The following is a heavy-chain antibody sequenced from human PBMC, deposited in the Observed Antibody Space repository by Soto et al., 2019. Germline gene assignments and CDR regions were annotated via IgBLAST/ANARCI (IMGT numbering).Heavy chain of an antibody. D-gene: IGHD2-2*02. J-gene: IGHJ5*02. CDR2: ISAYNGNT. V-gene: IGHV1-18*01. CDR3: ARVDIVVVPAAISPRLNWFDP. CDR1: GYTFTNYG. Sequence: ASVKVSCKASGYTFTNYGISWVRQAPGQGLEWMGWISAYNGNTNYAQKLQGRVTMTTDTSTSTAYMELRSLRSDDTAVYYCARVDIVVVPAAISPRLNWFDPWGQGTLVTVSS.